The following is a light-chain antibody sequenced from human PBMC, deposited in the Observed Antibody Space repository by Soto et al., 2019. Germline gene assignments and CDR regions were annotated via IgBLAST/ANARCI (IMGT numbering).Light chain of an antibody. CDR3: CSYAGSYTWV. J-gene: IGLJ3*02. CDR2: AVN. V-gene: IGLV2-11*01. CDR1: SSDVGDYNY. Sequence: QSALTQPRSVSGTPGQSVTISCTGTSSDVGDYNYVSWYQQHPGKARKLLIYAVNMRPSGVPDCFSGAKSGNTASLPISGLQAEDEADYSCCSYAGSYTWVFGGGTNLTVL.